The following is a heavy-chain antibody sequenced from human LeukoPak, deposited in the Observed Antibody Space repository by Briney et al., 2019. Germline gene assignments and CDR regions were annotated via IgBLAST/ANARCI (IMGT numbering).Heavy chain of an antibody. Sequence: GSLRLSCAASGFAFSSYTMNWVRQAPGRGLEWVSYISTSSTSINYADSVKGRFTISRDNAKNSLYLQMNSLRAEDTAVYYCARAAAAGTIPFWFDPWGQGTPVTVSS. D-gene: IGHD6-13*01. CDR3: ARAAAAGTIPFWFDP. V-gene: IGHV3-48*04. J-gene: IGHJ5*02. CDR1: GFAFSSYT. CDR2: ISTSSTSI.